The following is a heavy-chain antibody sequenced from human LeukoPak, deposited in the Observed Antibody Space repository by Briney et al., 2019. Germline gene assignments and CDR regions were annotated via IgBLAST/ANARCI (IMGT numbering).Heavy chain of an antibody. CDR3: AKDSVAVTDPNWFDP. Sequence: PSETLSLTCAVYGGSFSGYYWSWVRQAPGKGLEWVSAISGSGDSTYYADSVKGRFTISRDNSKNTLYLQMNSLRAEDTAVYYCAKDSVAVTDPNWFDPWGQGTLVTVSS. CDR1: GGSFSGYY. CDR2: ISGSGDST. D-gene: IGHD6-19*01. J-gene: IGHJ5*02. V-gene: IGHV3-23*01.